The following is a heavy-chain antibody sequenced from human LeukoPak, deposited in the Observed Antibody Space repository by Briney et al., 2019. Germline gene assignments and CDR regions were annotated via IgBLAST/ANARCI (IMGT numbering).Heavy chain of an antibody. CDR3: AREVVVVPAAIHWFDP. J-gene: IGHJ5*02. CDR1: GGSISSYY. D-gene: IGHD2-2*01. CDR2: IYTSGST. Sequence: PSETLSLTCTVSGGSISSYYWSWIRQPAGKGLEWIGRIYTSGSTNYNPSLKSRVTMSVDTSKNQFSLKLSSVTAADTAVYYCAREVVVVPAAIHWFDPWGQGTLVTVSS. V-gene: IGHV4-4*07.